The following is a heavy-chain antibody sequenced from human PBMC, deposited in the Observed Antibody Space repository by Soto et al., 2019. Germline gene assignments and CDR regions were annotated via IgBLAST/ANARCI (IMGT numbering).Heavy chain of an antibody. CDR3: AKVDSSGWTVYYYYDMDV. CDR1: GFTISSYA. J-gene: IGHJ6*02. D-gene: IGHD6-19*01. V-gene: IGHV3-23*01. Sequence: EVQLLESGGGLVEPGGSLRLSCAASGFTISSYAMSWVRQAPGKGLEWVSAVSGSGARTYYADSVKGRFTISRDNSKNTLYLQMNSLRAEDTAVYYCAKVDSSGWTVYYYYDMDVWGQGTTVTVSS. CDR2: VSGSGART.